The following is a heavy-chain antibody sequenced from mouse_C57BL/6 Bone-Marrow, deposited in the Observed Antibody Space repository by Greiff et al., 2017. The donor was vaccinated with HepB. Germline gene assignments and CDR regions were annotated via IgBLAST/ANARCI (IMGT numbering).Heavy chain of an antibody. CDR3: ARQRSTMVTAWFAY. J-gene: IGHJ3*01. V-gene: IGHV5-6*01. Sequence: EVQVVESGGDLVKPGGSLKLSCAASGFTFSSYGMSWVRQTPDKRLEWVATISSGGSYTYYPDSVKGRFTISRDNAKNTLYLQMSSLKSEDIAMYYCARQRSTMVTAWFAYWGQGTLVTVSA. CDR1: GFTFSSYG. D-gene: IGHD2-2*01. CDR2: ISSGGSYT.